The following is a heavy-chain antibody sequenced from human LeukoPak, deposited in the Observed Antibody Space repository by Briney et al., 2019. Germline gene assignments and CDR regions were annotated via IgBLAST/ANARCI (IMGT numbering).Heavy chain of an antibody. J-gene: IGHJ5*02. CDR2: ISAYNGNT. CDR3: ARDYYDSSGYYTPDGQFWFDP. D-gene: IGHD3-22*01. CDR1: GYTFTSYG. Sequence: ASVKVSCKASGYTFTSYGISWVRQAPGQGLEWMGWISAYNGNTNYAQKLQGRVTMTTDTSTSTAYMELRSLRSDDTAVYYCARDYYDSSGYYTPDGQFWFDPWGQGTLVSVSS. V-gene: IGHV1-18*01.